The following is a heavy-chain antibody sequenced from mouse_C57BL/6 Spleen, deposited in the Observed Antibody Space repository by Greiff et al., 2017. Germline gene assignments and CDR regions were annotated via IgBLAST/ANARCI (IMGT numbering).Heavy chain of an antibody. J-gene: IGHJ2*01. CDR3: ARDLYFDY. CDR1: GYTFTDYY. V-gene: IGHV1-26*01. CDR2: INPNNGGT. Sequence: EVKLQQSGPELVKPGASVKISCKASGYTFTDYYMNWVKQSHGKSLEWIGDINPNNGGTSYNQKFKGKATLTVDKSSSTAYMELRSLTSEDSAVYYCARDLYFDYWGQGTTLTVSS.